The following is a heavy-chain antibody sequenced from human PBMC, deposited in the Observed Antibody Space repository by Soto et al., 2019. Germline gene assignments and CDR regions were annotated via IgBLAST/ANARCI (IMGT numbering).Heavy chain of an antibody. D-gene: IGHD3-16*01. J-gene: IGHJ4*02. Sequence: SGPTLVNPTQTLTLTCTFSGFSLNNSGMCVSWIRQPPGKAPEWLAHIDWFDDEYYSTSLKTRLTISKDTSKNQVVLTMANMDPVDTATYYCARVNGDYRYAFDSWGQGILVTVSS. CDR1: GFSLNNSGMC. CDR3: ARVNGDYRYAFDS. V-gene: IGHV2-70*01. CDR2: IDWFDDE.